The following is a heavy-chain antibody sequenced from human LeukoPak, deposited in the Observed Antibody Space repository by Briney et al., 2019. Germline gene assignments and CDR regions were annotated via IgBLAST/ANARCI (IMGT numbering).Heavy chain of an antibody. CDR2: IYYTGST. Sequence: SDTMSLTCTVSGYSISSSDWWAWIRQSPGKGLEWIGYIYYTGSTYYNPSLKGRATMSVDTSKNQFSLKLSSMTAVDTAVYYCARKYDSGWYDYWGQGTLVTVSS. J-gene: IGHJ4*02. V-gene: IGHV4-28*01. D-gene: IGHD6-19*01. CDR1: GYSISSSDW. CDR3: ARKYDSGWYDY.